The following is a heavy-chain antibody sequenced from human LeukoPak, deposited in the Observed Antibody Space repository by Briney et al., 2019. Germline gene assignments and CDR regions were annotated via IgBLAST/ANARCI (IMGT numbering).Heavy chain of an antibody. CDR3: ARATGDGYNPFDY. CDR1: GGSISSYY. J-gene: IGHJ4*02. CDR2: IYYSGST. D-gene: IGHD5-24*01. Sequence: SETLSLTCTVSGGSISSYYWSWIRQPPGKGLEWIGYIYYSGSTNYNPSLKSRVTISVDTTKNQFSLKLSSVTAADTAVYYRARATGDGYNPFDYWGQGTLVTVSS. V-gene: IGHV4-59*01.